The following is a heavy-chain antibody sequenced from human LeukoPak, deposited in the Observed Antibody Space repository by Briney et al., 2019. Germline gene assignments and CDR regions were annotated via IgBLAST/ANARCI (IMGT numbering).Heavy chain of an antibody. D-gene: IGHD1-26*01. Sequence: GGSLRLSCAASGFTFSDYYMIWIRQAPGKGLECVSYISSSGSYTNYADSVKGRVTISRDNAKNSLYLQMNSLRAEDTAVYYCARDRAGGSGSHSDYWGQGTLVTVSS. CDR1: GFTFSDYY. CDR3: ARDRAGGSGSHSDY. V-gene: IGHV3-11*06. J-gene: IGHJ4*02. CDR2: ISSSGSYT.